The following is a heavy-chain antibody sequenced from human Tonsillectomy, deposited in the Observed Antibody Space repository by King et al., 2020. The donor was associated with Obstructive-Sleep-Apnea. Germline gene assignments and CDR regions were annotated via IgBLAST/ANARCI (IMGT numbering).Heavy chain of an antibody. J-gene: IGHJ4*02. CDR2: ISYDGSNK. CDR1: GFTFSSYA. Sequence: VQLVESGGGVVQPGRSLRLSCAASGFTFSSYAMHLVRQAPGKGLEWGAVISYDGSNKYYADSVKGRFTISRDNSKNTLYLQMNSLRAEDTAVYYCARDTLYYYGSGSLVDYWGQGTLVTVSS. CDR3: ARDTLYYYGSGSLVDY. V-gene: IGHV3-30*04. D-gene: IGHD3-10*01.